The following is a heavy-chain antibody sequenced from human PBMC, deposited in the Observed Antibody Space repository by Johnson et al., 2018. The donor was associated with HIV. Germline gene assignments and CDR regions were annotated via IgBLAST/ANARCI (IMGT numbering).Heavy chain of an antibody. CDR1: GFTVSSNY. Sequence: VQLVESGGGVVRPGGSLRLSCAASGFTVSSNYMSWVRQAPGKGLEWVGRIRNKPSSYSTEYAASVKGRFTVSRDDSKNSVYLQMNSLKTEDTAVYYCTTEKHAPRAFDIWGQGTMVTVSS. J-gene: IGHJ3*02. D-gene: IGHD1-14*01. CDR3: TTEKHAPRAFDI. V-gene: IGHV3-72*01. CDR2: IRNKPSSYST.